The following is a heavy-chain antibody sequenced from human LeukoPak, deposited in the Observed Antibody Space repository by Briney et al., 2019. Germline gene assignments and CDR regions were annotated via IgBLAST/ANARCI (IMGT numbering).Heavy chain of an antibody. CDR1: GFTFSSYG. CDR3: AHKFAGSYAFDI. Sequence: GTLRLSCAASGFTFSSYGMSWVRQAPGKGLERVSAISGSGGSTYYADPVKGQFTISRDNSKNTLYLQMNSLRAEDTAVYYCAHKFAGSYAFDIWGQGTMVTVSS. V-gene: IGHV3-23*01. CDR2: ISGSGGST. J-gene: IGHJ3*02.